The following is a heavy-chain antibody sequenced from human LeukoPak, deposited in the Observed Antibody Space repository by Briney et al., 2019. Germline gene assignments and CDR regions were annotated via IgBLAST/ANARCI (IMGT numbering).Heavy chain of an antibody. CDR1: GRPISSGGYS. CDR3: ARAAADTAEYFQH. Sequence: SDTLSLTCAVWGRPISSGGYSWSWIRQPPGKGLEWFGYIYNSGSTYYNPSLKSRASISVDRSKNQFSLELSSVTAADTAVYYCARAAADTAEYFQHWGQGTLVTVSS. CDR2: IYNSGST. J-gene: IGHJ1*01. V-gene: IGHV4-30-2*01. D-gene: IGHD6-13*01.